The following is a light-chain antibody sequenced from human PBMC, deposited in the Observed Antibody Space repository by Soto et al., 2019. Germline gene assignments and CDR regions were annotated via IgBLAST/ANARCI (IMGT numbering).Light chain of an antibody. CDR1: QSVGNNN. J-gene: IGKJ4*01. Sequence: EIVLTQSPGTLSLSPGERATLSCRASQSVGNNNLAWYQQKPGQAPRFLIYDASSRATGIPDRFSGSGSGTDFTLIISRLEPADFAVYYCQQYGSTPLTFGGGTKVEIK. CDR2: DAS. V-gene: IGKV3-20*01. CDR3: QQYGSTPLT.